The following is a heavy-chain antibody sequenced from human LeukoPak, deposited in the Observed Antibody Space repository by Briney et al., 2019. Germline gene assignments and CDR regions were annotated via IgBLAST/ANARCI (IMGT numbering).Heavy chain of an antibody. CDR2: ISWNSGSI. J-gene: IGHJ4*02. CDR1: GFTFDDYA. CDR3: AKDRGYSYGFFDY. D-gene: IGHD5-18*01. Sequence: GGSLRLSCAASGFTFDDYAMHWVRQAPGKGLEWVSGISWNSGSICYADSVKGRFTISRDNAKNSLYLQMNSLRAEDTALYYCAKDRGYSYGFFDYWGQGTLVTVSS. V-gene: IGHV3-9*01.